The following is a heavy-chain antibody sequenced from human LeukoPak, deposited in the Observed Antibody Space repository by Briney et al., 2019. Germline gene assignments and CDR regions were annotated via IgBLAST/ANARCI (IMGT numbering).Heavy chain of an antibody. CDR1: GFTFSNYG. CDR2: ISHDGNIE. CDR3: TRDAPYMDV. J-gene: IGHJ6*03. V-gene: IGHV3-30-3*01. Sequence: GGSLRLSCAGSGFTFSNYGMYWVRQTPGKGLEWVAIISHDGNIEFYADPVKGRFTISKDKSEKTLYLQMNSLTAEDTAVYYCTRDAPYMDVWGKGTTVTVSS.